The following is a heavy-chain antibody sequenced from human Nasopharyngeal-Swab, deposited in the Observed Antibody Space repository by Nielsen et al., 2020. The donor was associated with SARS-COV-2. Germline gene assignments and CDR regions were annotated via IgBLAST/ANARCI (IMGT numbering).Heavy chain of an antibody. Sequence: SETLSLTCTVSGASISSYYWSWIRQTPGKGLEWVAYSHYSGSTNYNPSLKSRVTMSVDTSKRQFSLMLTSVTAADTAVYYCARGFDYWGQGTLVTVPS. CDR3: ARGFDY. V-gene: IGHV4-59*08. CDR2: SHYSGST. J-gene: IGHJ4*02. CDR1: GASISSYY.